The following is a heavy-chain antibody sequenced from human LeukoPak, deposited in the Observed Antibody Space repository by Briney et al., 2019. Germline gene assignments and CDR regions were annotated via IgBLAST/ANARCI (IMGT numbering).Heavy chain of an antibody. CDR1: GYTFTSYG. V-gene: IGHV1-18*01. CDR2: ISAYNGNT. CDR3: AREGVSEQWHGWYFDL. Sequence: ASVKVSCKASGYTFTSYGISWVRQAPGQGLEWMGWISAYNGNTNYAQKLQGRVTMTTDTSTSTAYMELRSLRSDDTAVYYCAREGVSEQWHGWYFDLWGRGTLVTVSS. D-gene: IGHD6-19*01. J-gene: IGHJ2*01.